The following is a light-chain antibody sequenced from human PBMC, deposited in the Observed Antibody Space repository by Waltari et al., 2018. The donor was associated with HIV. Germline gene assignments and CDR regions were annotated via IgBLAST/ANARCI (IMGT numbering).Light chain of an antibody. J-gene: IGLJ3*02. V-gene: IGLV7-46*01. CDR1: FGSITSRHY. CDR3: SVLFSSTRV. Sequence: QVVLTQEPSLTVSPGGTVTLTCTSVFGSITSRHYPYWFQQKSDQAPRTLIYDTETRHPWTPARFSASLVGGIVTLTLSGAQLEDEGDYYCSVLFSSTRVFGGGTRLTV. CDR2: DTE.